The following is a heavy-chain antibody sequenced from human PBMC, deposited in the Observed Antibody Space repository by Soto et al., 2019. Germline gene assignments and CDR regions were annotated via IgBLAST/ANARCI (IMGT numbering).Heavy chain of an antibody. V-gene: IGHV4-59*01. Sequence: SETLSLTCTVSGGSISSYYWSWIRQPPGKGLEWIGYIYYSGSTNYNPSLKSRVTISVDTSKNQFSLKLSSVTAADTAVYYCAREGVSGSHYFFDYWGQGTLVTVSS. CDR1: GGSISSYY. CDR2: IYYSGST. D-gene: IGHD1-26*01. J-gene: IGHJ4*02. CDR3: AREGVSGSHYFFDY.